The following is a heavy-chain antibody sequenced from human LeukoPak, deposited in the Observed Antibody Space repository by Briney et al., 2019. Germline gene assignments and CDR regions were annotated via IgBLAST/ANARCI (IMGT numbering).Heavy chain of an antibody. D-gene: IGHD3-22*01. CDR3: AKTQGYYDY. J-gene: IGHJ4*02. CDR2: VGFDGTR. CDR1: GFTFSSYA. V-gene: IGHV3-23*01. Sequence: GGSLRLSCAASGFTFSSYAMSWVRQAPGKGLEWVSGVGFDGTRYYAGSVKGRFTVSRDTATNTLYLQMSSLRAEDTAIYCAKTQGYYDYWGQGTPVTVSS.